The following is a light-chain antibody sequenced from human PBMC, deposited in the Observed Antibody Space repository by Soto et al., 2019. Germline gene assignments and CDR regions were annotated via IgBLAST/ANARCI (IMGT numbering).Light chain of an antibody. V-gene: IGLV1-44*01. CDR2: SNN. J-gene: IGLJ2*01. Sequence: QSVLTQPPSASGTPGQRVTLSCSGSSSNIGSNTVNWYQQVPGTAPKLLIHSNNQRPSGVPDRVSGSKSGTSASLAISGPQSEDEADYYCAAWDDSLNGVVFGGGTKLTVL. CDR1: SSNIGSNT. CDR3: AAWDDSLNGVV.